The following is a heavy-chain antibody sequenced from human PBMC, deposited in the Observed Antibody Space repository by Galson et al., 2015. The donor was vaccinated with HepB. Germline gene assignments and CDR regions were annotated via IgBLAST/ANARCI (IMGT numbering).Heavy chain of an antibody. J-gene: IGHJ6*02. CDR1: GFTFSSYG. V-gene: IGHV3-30*02. CDR3: AKDRTVRGVIYYYGMDV. CDR2: IRYDGSNK. D-gene: IGHD3-10*01. Sequence: SLRLSCAASGFTFSSYGMHWVRQAPGKGLEWVAFIRYDGSNKYYADSVKGRFTISRDNSKNTLYLQMNSLRAEDTAVYYCAKDRTVRGVIYYYGMDVWGQGTTVTVSS.